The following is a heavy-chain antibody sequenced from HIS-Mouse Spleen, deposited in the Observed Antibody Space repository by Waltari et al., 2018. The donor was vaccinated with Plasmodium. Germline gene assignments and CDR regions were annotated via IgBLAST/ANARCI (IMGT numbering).Heavy chain of an antibody. CDR2: ISSSSIYI. J-gene: IGHJ2*01. D-gene: IGHD3-9*01. CDR1: GFTFSSYS. Sequence: EVQLVESGGGLVKPGGSLRLSCAASGFTFSSYSMNWVRQAPGKGRGWVSSISSSSIYIYYADSVKGRFTISRDNAKNSLYLQMNSLRAEDTAVYYCAREDILTGYYNDYWYFDLWGRGTLVTVSS. CDR3: AREDILTGYYNDYWYFDL. V-gene: IGHV3-21*01.